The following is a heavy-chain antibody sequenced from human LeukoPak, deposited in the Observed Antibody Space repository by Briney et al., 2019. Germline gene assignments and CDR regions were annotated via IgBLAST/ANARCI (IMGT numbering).Heavy chain of an antibody. Sequence: PSETLSLTCTVSGGSISSSSYYWGWIRQPPGKGLEWIGSIYYSGSTYYNPSLKSRVTISVDTSKNQFSLKLSSVTAADTAVYYCVRASGYYDSSGYHINYFDYWGQGTLVTVSS. D-gene: IGHD3-22*01. CDR1: GGSISSSSYY. CDR2: IYYSGST. V-gene: IGHV4-39*01. J-gene: IGHJ4*02. CDR3: VRASGYYDSSGYHINYFDY.